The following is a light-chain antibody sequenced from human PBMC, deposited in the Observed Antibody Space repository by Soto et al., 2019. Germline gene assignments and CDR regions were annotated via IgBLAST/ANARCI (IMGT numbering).Light chain of an antibody. CDR2: WGS. V-gene: IGKV2-28*01. J-gene: IGKJ3*01. CDR1: QSLLHSNGYTY. Sequence: DIVMTQSPLSLPVTPGEPASISCRSSQSLLHSNGYTYLDWYLQKPGQSPQLLIYWGSNRASGVPDRFSGSGSSTDFTLKISRVEAEDVGVYYCMQALQTPLTFGPGTKVDIK. CDR3: MQALQTPLT.